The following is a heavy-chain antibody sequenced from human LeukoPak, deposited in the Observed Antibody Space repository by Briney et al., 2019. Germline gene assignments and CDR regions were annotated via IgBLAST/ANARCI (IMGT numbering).Heavy chain of an antibody. Sequence: SVKVSCKASGGTFSSYAISWVRQAPGQGLEWMGRIIPIFGIANYAQKFQGRVTITADKSTSTAHMELSSLRSEDTAVYYCASSRESRDGYNSYPDYWGQGTLVTVSS. CDR3: ASSRESRDGYNSYPDY. V-gene: IGHV1-69*04. CDR1: GGTFSSYA. CDR2: IIPIFGIA. J-gene: IGHJ4*02. D-gene: IGHD5-24*01.